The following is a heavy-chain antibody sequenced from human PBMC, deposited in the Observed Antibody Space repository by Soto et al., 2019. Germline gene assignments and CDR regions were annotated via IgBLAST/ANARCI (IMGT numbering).Heavy chain of an antibody. CDR1: GFTFSFYA. CDR2: ISYNGRYK. V-gene: IGHV3-30*04. CDR3: ARQAKTGDRYQYYIDS. Sequence: GGSLRLSCAASGFTFSFYAMHWVRQAPGKGLEWVAVISYNGRYKHYVDSVKGRFTISRDNSQDTLYLQMDSLRPDDTAVYYCARQAKTGDRYQYYIDSWGQGTLVTVSS. D-gene: IGHD7-27*01. J-gene: IGHJ4*02.